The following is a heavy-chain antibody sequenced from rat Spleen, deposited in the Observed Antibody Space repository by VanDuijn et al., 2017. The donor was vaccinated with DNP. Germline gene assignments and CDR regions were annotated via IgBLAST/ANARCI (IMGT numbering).Heavy chain of an antibody. CDR1: GFTFSNYD. CDR3: AATGSGAMDA. Sequence: EVQLVESGGGLVQPGRSLKLSCAASGFTFSNYDMAWVRQAPTKGLEWVASISPSGGSTYYRDSVKGRFTVSRDNAKSSLYLQMDSLRSEDTATYYCAATGSGAMDAWGQGTSVTVSS. CDR2: ISPSGGST. V-gene: IGHV5-25*01. D-gene: IGHD5-1*01. J-gene: IGHJ4*01.